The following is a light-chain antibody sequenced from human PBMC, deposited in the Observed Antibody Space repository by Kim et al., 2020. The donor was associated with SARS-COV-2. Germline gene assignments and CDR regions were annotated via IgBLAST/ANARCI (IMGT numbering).Light chain of an antibody. Sequence: TNTCSGSRSNNASNSLNWYQQLPGTAPKLLIYSNNQRPSGVPGRFSGSKSGTSASLAISGLQSEDEADYYCAAWDDSLNGLWVFGGGTKLTVL. CDR1: RSNNASNS. J-gene: IGLJ3*02. CDR3: AAWDDSLNGLWV. V-gene: IGLV1-44*01. CDR2: SNN.